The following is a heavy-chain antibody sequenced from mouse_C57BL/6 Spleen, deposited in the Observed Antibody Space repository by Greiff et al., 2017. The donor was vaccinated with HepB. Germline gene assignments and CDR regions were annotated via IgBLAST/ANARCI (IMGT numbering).Heavy chain of an antibody. CDR3: ARYDYDDDYYAMDY. Sequence: VQLQQSGPVLVKPGASVKMSCKASGYTFTDYYMNWVKQSHGKSLEWIGVINPYNGGTSYNQKFKGKATLTVDKSSSTAYMELNSLTSEDSAVYYCARYDYDDDYYAMDYWGQGTSVTVSS. V-gene: IGHV1-19*01. J-gene: IGHJ4*01. CDR2: INPYNGGT. D-gene: IGHD2-4*01. CDR1: GYTFTDYY.